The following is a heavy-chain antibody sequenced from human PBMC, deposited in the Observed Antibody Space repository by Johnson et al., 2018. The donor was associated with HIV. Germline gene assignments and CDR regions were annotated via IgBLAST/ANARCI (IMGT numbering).Heavy chain of an antibody. V-gene: IGHV3-30*04. CDR3: AKDRGQLFRYAFDI. D-gene: IGHD6-6*01. J-gene: IGHJ3*02. CDR2: ISYDGSNK. Sequence: QMLLVESGGGVVQPGRSLRLSCAASGFTFSSYAMHWVRQAPGKGLEWVAVISYDGSNKYYADSVKGRFTISRDNSKNTLYLQMNSLRAEDTAVYYCAKDRGQLFRYAFDIWGRGTMVTVSS. CDR1: GFTFSSYA.